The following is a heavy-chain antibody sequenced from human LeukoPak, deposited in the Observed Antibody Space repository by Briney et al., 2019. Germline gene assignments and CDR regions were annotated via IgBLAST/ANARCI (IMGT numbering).Heavy chain of an antibody. V-gene: IGHV4-4*09. CDR3: ARHPVVGSYYDY. J-gene: IGHJ4*02. D-gene: IGHD3-22*01. CDR2: IYTSGST. Sequence: SETLSLTCTVPGGSISSYYWSWIRQPPGKGLEWIGYIYTSGSTNYNPSLKSRVTISVDTSKNQFSLKLSSVTAADTAVYYCARHPVVGSYYDYWGQGTLVTVSS. CDR1: GGSISSYY.